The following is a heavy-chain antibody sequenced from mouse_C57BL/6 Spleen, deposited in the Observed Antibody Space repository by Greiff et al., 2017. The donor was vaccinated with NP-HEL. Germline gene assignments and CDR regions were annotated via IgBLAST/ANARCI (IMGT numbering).Heavy chain of an antibody. CDR1: GFTFSDYY. CDR2: INYDGSST. CDR3: AREDGNYDYFDY. D-gene: IGHD2-1*01. V-gene: IGHV5-16*01. Sequence: DVHLVESEGGLVQPGSSMKLSCTASGFTFSDYYMAWVRQVPEKGLEWVANINYDGSSTYYLDSLKSRFIISRDNAKNILYLQMSSLKSEDTATYYCAREDGNYDYFDYWGQGTTLTVSS. J-gene: IGHJ2*01.